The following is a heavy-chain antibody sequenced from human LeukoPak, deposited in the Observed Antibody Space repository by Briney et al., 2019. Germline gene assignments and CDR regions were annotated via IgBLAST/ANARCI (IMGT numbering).Heavy chain of an antibody. J-gene: IGHJ3*02. CDR2: INWNGGST. Sequence: PGGSLRLSCAASGFTFDDYGMSWVRQAPGKGLEWVSGINWNGGSTGYADSVKGRFTISRDNAKNSLYLQMNSLRAEDTAVYYCASAFGIAVATPGAFDIWGQGTMVTVSS. CDR3: ASAFGIAVATPGAFDI. V-gene: IGHV3-20*04. CDR1: GFTFDDYG. D-gene: IGHD6-19*01.